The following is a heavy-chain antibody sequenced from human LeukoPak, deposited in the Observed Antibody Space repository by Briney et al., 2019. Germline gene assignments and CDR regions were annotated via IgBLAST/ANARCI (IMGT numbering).Heavy chain of an antibody. D-gene: IGHD3-3*01. CDR1: GGSISSYY. J-gene: IGHJ6*03. CDR2: IYYSGST. V-gene: IGHV4-59*01. CDR3: ARGGSEYYDFWSGYYTGGYYYYYMDV. Sequence: PSETLSLTCTVSGGSISSYYWSWIRQPPGKGLEWIGYIYYSGSTNYNPSLKSRVTISVDTSKNQFSLKLSSVTAADTAVYYCARGGSEYYDFWSGYYTGGYYYYYMDVGGKGTTVTVSS.